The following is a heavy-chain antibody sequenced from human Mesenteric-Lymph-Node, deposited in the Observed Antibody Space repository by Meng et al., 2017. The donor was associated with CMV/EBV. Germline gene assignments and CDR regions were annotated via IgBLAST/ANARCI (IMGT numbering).Heavy chain of an antibody. V-gene: IGHV3-33*01. CDR3: ARTTEGDY. Sequence: GGSLRLSCAASGFTFSSYGMHWVRQAPGKGLEWVAVIWYDGSNKYYADSVKGRFTISRDNSKNTLYLQMNSLRVEDTAIYYCARTTEGDYWGQGTLVTVSS. D-gene: IGHD4-17*01. CDR1: GFTFSSYG. J-gene: IGHJ4*02. CDR2: IWYDGSNK.